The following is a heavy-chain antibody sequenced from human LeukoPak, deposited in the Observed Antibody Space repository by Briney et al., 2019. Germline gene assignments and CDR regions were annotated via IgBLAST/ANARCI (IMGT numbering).Heavy chain of an antibody. J-gene: IGHJ4*02. CDR2: PSSGFSDGNT. CDR1: GLTVSSNY. CDR3: ARVAAAGPFDY. Sequence: PGGSLRLSCAASGLTVSSNYMSWVRQAAGKGLEWVSVPSSGFSDGNTYYADSVKGRFTISRDNSKNTLYLQMNGLRAEDTAVYYCARVAAAGPFDYWGQGILVTVSS. V-gene: IGHV3-66*01. D-gene: IGHD6-13*01.